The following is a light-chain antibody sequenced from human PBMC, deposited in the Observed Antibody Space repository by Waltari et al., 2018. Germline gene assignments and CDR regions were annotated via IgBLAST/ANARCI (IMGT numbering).Light chain of an antibody. CDR1: SGSIASNY. V-gene: IGLV6-57*04. J-gene: IGLJ3*02. Sequence: NFMLTQPHSVSESPGKTVTISCTRSSGSIASNYVQWYQQRPGSATTTVIYENNQRPSGVTARFSGSIDSSSNSASLTISGLKTEDEADYYCQSYDNNNHWVFGGGTKLTVL. CDR3: QSYDNNNHWV. CDR2: ENN.